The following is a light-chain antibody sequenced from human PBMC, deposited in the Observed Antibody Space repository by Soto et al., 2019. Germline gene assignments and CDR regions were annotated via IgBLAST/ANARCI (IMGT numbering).Light chain of an antibody. V-gene: IGLV2-14*01. CDR1: SSDVGSYNY. CDR2: DVG. Sequence: QSVLTQPASVSGSPGQSITISRNGTSSDVGSYNYVSWYQQHPGKAPKLMIYDVGNRPSGVSNRFSGSKSGNTASLTISGLQSEDEADYYCSSYTSTSTLVFGTGTKVTVL. J-gene: IGLJ1*01. CDR3: SSYTSTSTLV.